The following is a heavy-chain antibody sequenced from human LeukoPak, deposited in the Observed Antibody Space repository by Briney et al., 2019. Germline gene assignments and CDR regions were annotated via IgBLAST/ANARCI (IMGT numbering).Heavy chain of an antibody. D-gene: IGHD3-22*01. CDR3: ARTYYYDSSGYPHPVPFDY. V-gene: IGHV6-1*01. Sequence: SQTLPLTCAISGDSVSSNSAAWNWIRQSPSRGLEWLGRTYYRSKWYNDYAVSVKSRITINPDTSKNQFSLQLNSVTPEDTAVYYCARTYYYDSSGYPHPVPFDYWGQGTLVTVSS. J-gene: IGHJ4*02. CDR2: TYYRSKWYN. CDR1: GDSVSSNSAA.